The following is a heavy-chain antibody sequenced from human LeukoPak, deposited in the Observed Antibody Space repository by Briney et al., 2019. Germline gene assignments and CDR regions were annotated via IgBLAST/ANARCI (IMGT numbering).Heavy chain of an antibody. J-gene: IGHJ3*02. D-gene: IGHD5-24*01. V-gene: IGHV4-38-2*02. Sequence: SETLSLTCTVSAYSISSGYYWGWIRQPPGKGLEWIGSIYHSGNTYYNPSLKSRVTMSVDTSKNQFSLNLRSVTAADTAVYYCAREGLATTDAFDIWGQGTMVTVSS. CDR1: AYSISSGYY. CDR2: IYHSGNT. CDR3: AREGLATTDAFDI.